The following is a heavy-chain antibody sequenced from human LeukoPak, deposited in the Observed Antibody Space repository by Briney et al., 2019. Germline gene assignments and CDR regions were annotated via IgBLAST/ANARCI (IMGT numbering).Heavy chain of an antibody. CDR2: ISGGGSNT. J-gene: IGHJ4*02. V-gene: IGHV3-23*01. CDR1: GFTFSSYA. Sequence: GGSLRLSCAASGFTFSSYAMSWVRQAPGEGLEWVSAISGGGSNTYYADSVQGRFTISRDNSKNTLYLQMNSLRAEDTAVYYCAKGAIIVAQTYDYWGQGTLVTVSS. CDR3: AKGAIIVAQTYDY. D-gene: IGHD3-22*01.